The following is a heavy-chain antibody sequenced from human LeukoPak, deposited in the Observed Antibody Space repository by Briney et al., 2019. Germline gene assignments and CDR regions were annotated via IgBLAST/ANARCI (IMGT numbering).Heavy chain of an antibody. CDR2: IRYDGSNK. V-gene: IGHV3-30*02. J-gene: IGHJ5*02. CDR3: ARLWFGEGSFDRFDP. CDR1: GFTFSSYG. D-gene: IGHD3-10*01. Sequence: PGGPLRLSCAASGFTFSSYGMHWVRQAPGKGLEWVAFIRYDGSNKYYADSVKGRFTISRDNSKNTLYLQMNSLRAEDTAVYYCARLWFGEGSFDRFDPWGQGTLVTVSS.